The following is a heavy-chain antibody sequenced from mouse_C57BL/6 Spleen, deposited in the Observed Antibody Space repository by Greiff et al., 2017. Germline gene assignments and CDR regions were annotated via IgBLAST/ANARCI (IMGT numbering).Heavy chain of an antibody. J-gene: IGHJ3*01. CDR2: IDPSDSYT. V-gene: IGHV1-50*01. Sequence: VQLQQPGAELVKPGASVKLSCKASGYTFTSYWMQWVKQRPGQGLEWIGEIDPSDSYTNYNQKFKGKATLTVDTSSITAYMQLSSLTSEDSAVYYCARSYYSKYPAWFAYWGQGTLVTVSA. CDR3: ARSYYSKYPAWFAY. D-gene: IGHD2-5*01. CDR1: GYTFTSYW.